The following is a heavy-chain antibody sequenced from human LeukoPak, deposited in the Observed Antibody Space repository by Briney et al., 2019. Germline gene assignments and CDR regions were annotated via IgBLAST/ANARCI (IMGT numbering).Heavy chain of an antibody. J-gene: IGHJ4*02. Sequence: ASVRVSCKASDDTFNNHGFSWVRQAPGRRLEWMGWISTYNGKTKYAESLQGRVSMTTDISTYTAYMELRSLRSDDTAVYYCGSGRRRIIMTDPNTPYYEFDYWGQGTQVTVSS. CDR3: GSGRRRIIMTDPNTPYYEFDY. V-gene: IGHV1-18*04. CDR1: DDTFNNHG. CDR2: ISTYNGKT. D-gene: IGHD3-22*01.